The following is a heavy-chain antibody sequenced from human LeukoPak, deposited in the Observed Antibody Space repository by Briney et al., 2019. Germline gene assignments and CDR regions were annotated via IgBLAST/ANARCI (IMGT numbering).Heavy chain of an antibody. Sequence: GASVKVSCKASGYTFTGYYMHWVRQAPGQGLEWMGWINPNSGGTNYAQKFQGRVTMTRDTSISTAYMELSRLRSDDTAVYYCARPRGRTTGTTEGALDIWGQGTMVTVSS. CDR1: GYTFTGYY. V-gene: IGHV1-2*02. D-gene: IGHD1-1*01. CDR2: INPNSGGT. CDR3: ARPRGRTTGTTEGALDI. J-gene: IGHJ3*02.